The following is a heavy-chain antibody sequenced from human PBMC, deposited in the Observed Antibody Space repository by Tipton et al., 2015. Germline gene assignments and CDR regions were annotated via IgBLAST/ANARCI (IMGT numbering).Heavy chain of an antibody. CDR2: IHHGGTT. CDR3: ATLYVDYDY. J-gene: IGHJ4*02. CDR1: GDSISSSSW. Sequence: TLSLTCTVSGDSISSSSWWTWVRQPPGKGLEWIGEIHHGGTTNYNPSLKSRVTMSVDTSKNQFSLRLTSVTASDTAVYYCATLYVDYDYWGQGILVTVSS. D-gene: IGHD3-9*01. V-gene: IGHV4-4*02.